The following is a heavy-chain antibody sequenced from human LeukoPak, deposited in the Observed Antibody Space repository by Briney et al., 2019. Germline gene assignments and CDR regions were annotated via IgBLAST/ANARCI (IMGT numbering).Heavy chain of an antibody. V-gene: IGHV3-21*04. J-gene: IGHJ4*02. CDR3: AKDSRAITGTTRY. D-gene: IGHD1-20*01. CDR1: GFTFSSYS. Sequence: GGSLRLSCAASGFTFSSYSMNWVRQAPGKGLEWVSSISSSDTYIYHADSVKGRFTISRDNSKNTLYLQMNSLRAEDTAVYYCAKDSRAITGTTRYWGQGTLVTVSS. CDR2: ISSSDTYI.